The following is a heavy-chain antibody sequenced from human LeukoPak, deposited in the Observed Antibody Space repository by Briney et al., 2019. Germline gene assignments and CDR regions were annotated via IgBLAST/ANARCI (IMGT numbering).Heavy chain of an antibody. V-gene: IGHV1-69*06. J-gene: IGHJ3*02. CDR2: MIPIFGTA. D-gene: IGHD6-19*01. Sequence: SVKVSCKASGGTFSSYAISWVRQAPGQGLEWMGGMIPIFGTANYAQKFQGRVTITADKSTSTAYMELSSLRSEDTAVYYCARASLAGPGAFDIWGQGTMVTVSS. CDR3: ARASLAGPGAFDI. CDR1: GGTFSSYA.